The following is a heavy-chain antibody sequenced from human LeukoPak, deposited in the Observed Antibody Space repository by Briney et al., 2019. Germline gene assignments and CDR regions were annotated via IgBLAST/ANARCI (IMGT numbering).Heavy chain of an antibody. CDR1: GYTFTSYD. V-gene: IGHV1-8*01. CDR2: MNPNSGNT. D-gene: IGHD6-6*01. CDR3: ARLVAARLSWFDP. Sequence: ASVKVFCKASGYTFTSYDINWVRQATGQGLEWMGWMNPNSGNTGYAQKFQGRVTMTRNTSISTADMELSSLRSEDTAVYYCARLVAARLSWFDPWGQGTLVTVSS. J-gene: IGHJ5*02.